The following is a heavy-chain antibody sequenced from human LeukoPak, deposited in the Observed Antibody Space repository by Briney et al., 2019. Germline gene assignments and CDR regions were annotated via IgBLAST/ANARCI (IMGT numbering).Heavy chain of an antibody. CDR2: INHSGST. D-gene: IGHD2-15*01. V-gene: IGHV4-34*01. J-gene: IGHJ4*02. Sequence: SETLSLTCAVYGVSFSGYYWSWLRQPPGKGLEWIGEINHSGSTNYNPSLKSRVSISVDTSKNQFSLKLSSVTAADTAVYYCARPSKRQVVAATRGYFDYWGQGTLVTVSS. CDR3: ARPSKRQVVAATRGYFDY. CDR1: GVSFSGYY.